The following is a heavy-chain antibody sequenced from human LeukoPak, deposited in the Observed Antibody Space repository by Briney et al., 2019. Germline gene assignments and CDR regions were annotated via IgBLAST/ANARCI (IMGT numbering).Heavy chain of an antibody. CDR3: AKRTDYSSYGHFDG. J-gene: IGHJ4*02. Sequence: GGSLGLSCAASGFTFSSYAVSWVRQAPGKGREWVSAISGCGDHTYYADSVKGRLTISRDNSKNTLFLQMNSLRAEDTAVYFCAKRTDYSSYGHFDGWGQVALV. CDR1: GFTFSSYA. CDR2: ISGCGDHT. D-gene: IGHD4-11*01. V-gene: IGHV3-23*01.